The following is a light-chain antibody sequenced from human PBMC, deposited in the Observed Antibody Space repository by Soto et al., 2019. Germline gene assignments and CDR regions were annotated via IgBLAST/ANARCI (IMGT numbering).Light chain of an antibody. Sequence: DSQMTQSPSTLSASVGDSFTITCLATQSISSWLDWYQQKPGKAPKLLIYGASSLESGVPSRFRGSGSGTEFTLTISGLQPDDFETYFCQHYNSYPITFGQGTRLEIK. CDR2: GAS. V-gene: IGKV1-5*01. CDR3: QHYNSYPIT. CDR1: QSISSW. J-gene: IGKJ5*01.